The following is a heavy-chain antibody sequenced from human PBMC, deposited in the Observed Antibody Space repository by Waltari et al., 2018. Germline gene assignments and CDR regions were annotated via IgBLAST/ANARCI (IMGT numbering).Heavy chain of an antibody. Sequence: EVQLLESGGGLVQPGGSLRLSCAASGFTFSSYAMSWVRQAPGKGLEWVLAVIVVGGSTYYADSVKGRFTISRDNSKNTLYLQMNSLRAEDTAVYYCAKDQGGTMIVVVTADAFDIWGQGTMVTVSS. CDR3: AKDQGGTMIVVVTADAFDI. CDR1: GFTFSSYA. J-gene: IGHJ3*02. V-gene: IGHV3-23*01. CDR2: VIVVGGST. D-gene: IGHD3-22*01.